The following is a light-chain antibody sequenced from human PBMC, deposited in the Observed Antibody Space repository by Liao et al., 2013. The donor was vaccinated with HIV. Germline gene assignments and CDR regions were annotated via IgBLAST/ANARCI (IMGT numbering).Light chain of an antibody. V-gene: IGLV3-21*04. CDR1: NIGGKS. CDR2: YDS. J-gene: IGLJ3*02. CDR3: QVWDSTSDHRV. Sequence: SYELTQPPSLSVAPGETARVTCGGNNIGGKSVHWYQQQPGQAPVLVISYDSERPSGISERFSGSNSGKTATLTISRVEAGDEADYYCQVWDSTSDHRVFGGGTKLTVV.